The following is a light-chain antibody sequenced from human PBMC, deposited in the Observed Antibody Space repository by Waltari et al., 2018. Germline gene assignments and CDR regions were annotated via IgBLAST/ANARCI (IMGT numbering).Light chain of an antibody. J-gene: IGLJ2*01. CDR1: KRGHKN. CDR2: QTN. CDR3: QAWDSTNVV. V-gene: IGLV3-1*01. Sequence: SYELTHPPSVSVSPGQPSSITCSGLKRGHKNPYWYQPRPGQSPVLVIYQTNQRPSDITERSVGSKAGDTATLTISVTQAMEEDDYYCQAWDSTNVVFGGGTKLTVL.